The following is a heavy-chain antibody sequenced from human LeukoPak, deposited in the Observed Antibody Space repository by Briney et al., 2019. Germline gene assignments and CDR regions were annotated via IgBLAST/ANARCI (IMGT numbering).Heavy chain of an antibody. CDR3: AKDSGYSDY. CDR1: GSTFSASD. J-gene: IGHJ4*02. CDR2: IWHDESIK. Sequence: GGSLRLSCGASGSTFSASDMHWVRQAPGKGLEWVAVIWHDESIKSYADSVKGRFTVSKDNSKNTLYLQMNSLRAEDTAVYYCAKDSGYSDYWGQGTLVIVSS. V-gene: IGHV3-30*02. D-gene: IGHD3-22*01.